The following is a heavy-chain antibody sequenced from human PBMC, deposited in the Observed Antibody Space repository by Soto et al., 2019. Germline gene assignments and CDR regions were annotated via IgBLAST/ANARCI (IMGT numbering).Heavy chain of an antibody. J-gene: IGHJ6*02. Sequence: SETLSLTCTVXGGSISSYYXSWIXQXXXXGXXXXXXIYYSGSTNYNPSLKSRVTISVDTSKNQFSLKLSSVTAADTAVYYCATRTYYYDSSGYYPPHYYYYGMDVWGQGTTVTVS. CDR2: IYYSGST. CDR1: GGSISSYY. V-gene: IGHV4-59*01. CDR3: ATRTYYYDSSGYYPPHYYYYGMDV. D-gene: IGHD3-22*01.